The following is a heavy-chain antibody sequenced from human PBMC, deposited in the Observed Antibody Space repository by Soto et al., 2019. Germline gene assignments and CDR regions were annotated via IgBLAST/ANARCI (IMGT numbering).Heavy chain of an antibody. Sequence: PGGSLRLSCAASGFTFSSYAMSWVRQAPGKGLEWVSAISGSGGSTYYADSVKGRFTISRDNSKDTLYLQMNSLRAEDTAVYYCAKDGLEGADRDIVVVVAATGPTDYWGQGTLVTVSS. CDR1: GFTFSSYA. V-gene: IGHV3-23*01. CDR3: AKDGLEGADRDIVVVVAATGPTDY. CDR2: ISGSGGST. J-gene: IGHJ4*02. D-gene: IGHD2-15*01.